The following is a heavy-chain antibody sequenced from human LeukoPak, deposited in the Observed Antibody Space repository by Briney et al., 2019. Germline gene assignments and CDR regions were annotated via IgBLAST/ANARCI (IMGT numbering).Heavy chain of an antibody. V-gene: IGHV4-61*02. CDR2: IYTYSGAT. Sequence: NPSQTLSLTCTVSGGSISSASYYWSWIRQPAGKGLEWIGRIYTYSGATDYNPSLTSRVTISTDTSMNQFSLKLTSVTAADTAVYYCVRFGTYLPYYMDVWGKGTTVTVSS. CDR1: GGSISSASYY. J-gene: IGHJ6*03. CDR3: VRFGTYLPYYMDV. D-gene: IGHD1-26*01.